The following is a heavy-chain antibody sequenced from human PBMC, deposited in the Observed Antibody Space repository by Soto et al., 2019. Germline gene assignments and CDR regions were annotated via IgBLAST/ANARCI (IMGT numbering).Heavy chain of an antibody. V-gene: IGHV3-7*01. Sequence: EVQLVESGGGLVQPGGSLRLSCAASGFTSGFTFSRYWMSWVRQAPGKGLEWVANIKQDRGEKYYVDSVKGRFTISRDNAKNSLYLQMNSLRAEDTAVYYCASGRIVGATRPIGLDYWGQGTLVTVSS. CDR1: GFTFSRYW. J-gene: IGHJ4*02. CDR2: IKQDRGEK. D-gene: IGHD1-26*01. CDR3: ASGRIVGATRPIGLDY.